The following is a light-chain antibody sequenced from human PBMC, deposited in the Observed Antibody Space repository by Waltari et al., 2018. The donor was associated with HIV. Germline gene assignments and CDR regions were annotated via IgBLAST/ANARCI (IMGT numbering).Light chain of an antibody. CDR3: QQYYSTPLT. CDR2: WAS. CDR1: QSVFYSSNNKNN. J-gene: IGKJ4*01. V-gene: IGKV4-1*01. Sequence: DIVMTQSPDSLAVSLGERATINCKSSQSVFYSSNNKNNLAWYQQKPGQPPELLIYWASTRESGVPDRFSGSGSATDFTLTISSLQAEDVAVYYCQQYYSTPLTFGGGTQVDIK.